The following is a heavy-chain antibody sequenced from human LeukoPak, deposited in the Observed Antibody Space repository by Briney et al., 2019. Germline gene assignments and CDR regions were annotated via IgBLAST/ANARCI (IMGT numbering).Heavy chain of an antibody. CDR2: IYYSGST. CDR1: GGSINNYY. CDR3: ARWERGYSYGPYAFDI. V-gene: IGHV4-59*12. Sequence: SETLSLTCTVSGGSINNYYWSWIRQPPGKGLEWIGYIYYSGSTNYNPSLKSRVTISVDTSKNQFSLKLSSVTAADTAVYYCARWERGYSYGPYAFDIWGQGTMVTVSS. J-gene: IGHJ3*02. D-gene: IGHD5-18*01.